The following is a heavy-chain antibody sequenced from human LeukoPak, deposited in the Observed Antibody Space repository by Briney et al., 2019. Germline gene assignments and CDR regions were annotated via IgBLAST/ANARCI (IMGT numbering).Heavy chain of an antibody. CDR1: GGSVSSGGYY. Sequence: RSSETLSLTCTVSGGSVSSGGYYWGWIRQPPGKGLEWIGSIYYSGSTYYIPSLKSRVTISVDTSKNQFSLKLSSVTAADTAVYYCARRWYSSSWGNDYWGQGTLVTVSS. CDR3: ARRWYSSSWGNDY. D-gene: IGHD6-13*01. CDR2: IYYSGST. V-gene: IGHV4-39*01. J-gene: IGHJ4*02.